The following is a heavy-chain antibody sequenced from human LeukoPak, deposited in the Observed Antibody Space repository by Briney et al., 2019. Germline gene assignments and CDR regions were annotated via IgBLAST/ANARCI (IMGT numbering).Heavy chain of an antibody. CDR3: ARVGSGYCSSTSCYGVGTFDI. V-gene: IGHV3-21*01. J-gene: IGHJ3*02. CDR2: ISSSSSYI. Sequence: GGSLRLSCAASGFTFSSYSMNWVRQAPGKGLEWVSSISSSSSYIYYADSVKGRFTISRDNAKNSLYLQMNSLRAEDTAVYYCARVGSGYCSSTSCYGVGTFDIWGQGTMVTVSS. D-gene: IGHD2-2*01. CDR1: GFTFSSYS.